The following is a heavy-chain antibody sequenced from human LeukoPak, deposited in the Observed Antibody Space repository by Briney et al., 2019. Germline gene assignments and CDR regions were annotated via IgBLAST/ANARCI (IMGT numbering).Heavy chain of an antibody. CDR2: IVPILSTI. D-gene: IGHD3-16*01. V-gene: IGHV1-69*05. CDR1: GGSFSNYA. J-gene: IGHJ6*02. Sequence: ASVKVSCKASGGSFSNYAISWVRPAPGQGLEWMGGIVPILSTINYARKFQGRVTMTTGESTSTAYMELSSLRSDDTAVYYCARGPPPYTEGDLFYYYGLDVWGQGTTVTVSS. CDR3: ARGPPPYTEGDLFYYYGLDV.